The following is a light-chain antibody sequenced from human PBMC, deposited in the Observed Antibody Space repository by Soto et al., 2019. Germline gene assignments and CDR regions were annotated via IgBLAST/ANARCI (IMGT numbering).Light chain of an antibody. CDR1: SSDVGAYNY. Sequence: QSALTQPASVSGSPGQSITLSCTGISSDVGAYNYVSWYQQHPGKAPKLMIYDVSNRPSGVSNRFSGSKSGNTASLTISGLQAEDEADYYCSSYTSSSTLVFGGGTKVTVL. CDR2: DVS. CDR3: SSYTSSSTLV. J-gene: IGLJ2*01. V-gene: IGLV2-14*01.